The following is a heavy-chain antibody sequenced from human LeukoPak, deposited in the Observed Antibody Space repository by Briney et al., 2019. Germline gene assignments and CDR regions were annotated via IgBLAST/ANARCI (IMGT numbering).Heavy chain of an antibody. V-gene: IGHV1-18*01. CDR3: ARDQPLQWHYLAAAGIGYYYYGMDV. J-gene: IGHJ6*02. CDR2: ISAYNGNT. CDR1: GYTFTSYG. Sequence: ASVKVSCKASGYTFTSYGISWVRQAPGQGLEWMGWISAYNGNTNYAQKLQGRVTMTTDTSTSTAYMELRSLRSDDTAVYYCARDQPLQWHYLAAAGIGYYYYGMDVWGQGTTVTVSS. D-gene: IGHD6-13*01.